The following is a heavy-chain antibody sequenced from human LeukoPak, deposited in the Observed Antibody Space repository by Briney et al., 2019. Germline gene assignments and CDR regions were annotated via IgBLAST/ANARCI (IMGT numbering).Heavy chain of an antibody. CDR3: ATNNGDPGGVFYYYYMDV. J-gene: IGHJ6*03. CDR2: INHSGST. V-gene: IGHV4-34*01. D-gene: IGHD1-14*01. Sequence: PSETLSLTCAVYGGSFSGYYWSWIRQPPGKGLEWIGEINHSGSTNYNPSLKSRVTISVDTSKNQFSLKLSSVTAADTAVYYCATNNGDPGGVFYYYYMDVWGKGTTVTVSS. CDR1: GGSFSGYY.